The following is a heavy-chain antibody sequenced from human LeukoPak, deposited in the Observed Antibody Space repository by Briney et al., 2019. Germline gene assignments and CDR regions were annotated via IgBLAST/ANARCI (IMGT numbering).Heavy chain of an antibody. D-gene: IGHD6-25*01. J-gene: IGHJ4*02. Sequence: GSSVKVSCKASGGAFSSYAISWVRQAPGQGLEWMGRIIPIFGIANYAQKFQGRVTVTADKSTSTAYMELGSLRSEYTAVYDCARDQSSGYWGQGTLVTVSS. V-gene: IGHV1-69*04. CDR2: IIPIFGIA. CDR3: ARDQSSGY. CDR1: GGAFSSYA.